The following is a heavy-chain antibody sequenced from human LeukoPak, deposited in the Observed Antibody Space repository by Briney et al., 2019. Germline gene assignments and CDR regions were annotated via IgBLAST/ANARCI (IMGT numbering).Heavy chain of an antibody. D-gene: IGHD3/OR15-3a*01. CDR3: SKTMYPRDWTRGLDY. J-gene: IGHJ4*02. V-gene: IGHV3-23*01. CDR2: ISTSGGTT. CDR1: GFTFSSYV. Sequence: GGSLRLSCAASGFTFSSYVMNWVRLAPGKGLEWVSVISTSGGTTYYADSVKGRFTMSRDNSKNTLYLQMNSLRAEDTAVYYCSKTMYPRDWTRGLDYWAREPRAPVSS.